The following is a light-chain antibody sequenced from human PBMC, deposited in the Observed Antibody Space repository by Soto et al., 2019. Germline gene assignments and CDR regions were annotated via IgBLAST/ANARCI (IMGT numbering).Light chain of an antibody. J-gene: IGKJ1*01. CDR2: DAS. V-gene: IGKV3-20*01. CDR1: QTVSSAY. CDR3: HQYGTSPQT. Sequence: EIALTQSPGTLSLSPGDSATLSCRASQTVSSAYVAWYQQKPGQAPKLLTYDASRRASGTPDRFSGSGSGTDYTLTIRRMETEAFAVYYCHQYGTSPQTFGQGTKVDIK.